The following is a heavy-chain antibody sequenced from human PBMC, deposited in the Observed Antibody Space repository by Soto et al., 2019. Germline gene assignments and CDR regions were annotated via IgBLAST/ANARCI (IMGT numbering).Heavy chain of an antibody. CDR1: GGSFSGHY. V-gene: IGHV4-34*01. Sequence: SETLSLTCAVFGGSFSGHYWTWIRQPPGKGLEWIGEINHSGTTNYNTPLKSRVTMSVDTSNNLFSLKLSSVTAPDTAVYYCARGIAMTVVFQADATDKYYFDFWGQRTLVTVSS. CDR3: ARGIAMTVVFQADATDKYYFDF. CDR2: INHSGTT. J-gene: IGHJ4*02. D-gene: IGHD3-22*01.